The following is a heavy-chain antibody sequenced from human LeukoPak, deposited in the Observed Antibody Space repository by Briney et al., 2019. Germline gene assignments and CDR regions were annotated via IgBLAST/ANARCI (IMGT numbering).Heavy chain of an antibody. CDR3: ARGGIPTGPYYYFYYMDV. CDR2: ISSSSSYI. J-gene: IGHJ6*03. CDR1: GFTFSSYS. D-gene: IGHD3-10*01. Sequence: AGGSLRLSCAASGFTFSSYSMNWVRQAPGKGLEWVSSISSSSSYIYYADSVKGRFTISRDNSRNTLYLQMNSLRGEDAAVYSCARGGIPTGPYYYFYYMDVWGKGTAVTVSS. V-gene: IGHV3-21*01.